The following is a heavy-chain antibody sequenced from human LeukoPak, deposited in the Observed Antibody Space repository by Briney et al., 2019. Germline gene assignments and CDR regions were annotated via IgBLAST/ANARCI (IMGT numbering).Heavy chain of an antibody. V-gene: IGHV1-3*01. D-gene: IGHD3-22*01. J-gene: IGHJ4*02. Sequence: ASVKVSCKASGYTFTSYAMHWVRQAPGQRLEWMGWINAGNGNTKYSQKFQGRVTITRDTSASTAYMELSSLRSEDTAVYYCAREPPGTDYDSSPSVDYWGQGTLVTVSS. CDR1: GYTFTSYA. CDR2: INAGNGNT. CDR3: AREPPGTDYDSSPSVDY.